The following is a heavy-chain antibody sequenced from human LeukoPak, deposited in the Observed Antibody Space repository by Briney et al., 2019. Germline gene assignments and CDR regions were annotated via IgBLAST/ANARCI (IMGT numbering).Heavy chain of an antibody. CDR3: ARGPSGYHNT. V-gene: IGHV3-30*14. D-gene: IGHD5-12*01. CDR1: GFTFSSYV. J-gene: IGHJ4*02. Sequence: GGSLRLSCAASGFTFSSYVMHWVRQAPGKGLEWVAIISYDGSNEYYADSVKGRFTISRDDSKNTLYLQMNSLRAEDTAVYYCARGPSGYHNTGGQGTLVTVSS. CDR2: ISYDGSNE.